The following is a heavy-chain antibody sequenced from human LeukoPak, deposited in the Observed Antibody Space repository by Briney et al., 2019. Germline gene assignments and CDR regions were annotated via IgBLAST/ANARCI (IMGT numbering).Heavy chain of an antibody. Sequence: GSLRLSCAASGFTFSSYAMSWVRQAPGKGLEWIGSIYYSGSTYYNPSLKSRVTISVDTSKNQFSLKLSSVTAADTAVYYCARQRIGKVGATVNWFDPWGQGTLVTVSS. J-gene: IGHJ5*02. CDR2: IYYSGST. D-gene: IGHD1-26*01. V-gene: IGHV4-39*01. CDR3: ARQRIGKVGATVNWFDP. CDR1: GFTFSSYA.